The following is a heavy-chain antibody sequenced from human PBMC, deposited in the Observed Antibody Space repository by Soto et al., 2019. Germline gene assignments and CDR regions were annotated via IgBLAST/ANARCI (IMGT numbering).Heavy chain of an antibody. V-gene: IGHV1-18*01. CDR1: GYTFTSYG. J-gene: IGHJ6*02. Sequence: ASVKVSCKTSGYTFTSYGISWVRQAPAQGIERMGWISASNRNTNNAQQPKGRATMNKDKYTRTGYMELRRLTSDDKAVYYCERDRRLFETTHKKLEARWNYYYHGMDVWGHGTTVTVSS. CDR3: ERDRRLFETTHKKLEARWNYYYHGMDV. CDR2: ISASNRNT. D-gene: IGHD1-1*01.